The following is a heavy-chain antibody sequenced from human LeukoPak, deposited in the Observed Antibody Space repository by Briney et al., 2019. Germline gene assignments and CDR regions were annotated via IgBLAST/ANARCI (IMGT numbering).Heavy chain of an antibody. CDR2: INPSGGST. V-gene: IGHV1-46*01. D-gene: IGHD3-16*01. CDR3: ARDLGVGEGSSNPRPTYYMDV. J-gene: IGHJ6*03. Sequence: ASVKVSCKASGYTFIAYYMHWVRQAPGQGLEWMGIINPSGGSTSYAQKFQGRVTMTRDTSTSTVYMELSSLRSEDTAVYYCARDLGVGEGSSNPRPTYYMDVWGKGTTVTISS. CDR1: GYTFIAYY.